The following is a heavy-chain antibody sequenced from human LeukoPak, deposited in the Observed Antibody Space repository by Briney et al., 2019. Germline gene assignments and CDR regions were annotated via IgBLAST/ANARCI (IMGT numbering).Heavy chain of an antibody. CDR1: GGSISSGGYS. V-gene: IGHV4-30-2*01. J-gene: IGHJ4*02. CDR3: ARAEKGSNALDY. CDR2: IYHSGST. Sequence: SETLSLTCAVSGGSISSGGYSWSWIRQPPGKGLEWIGYIYHSGSTYYNPSLKSRVTISVDRSKNQLSLKLSSVTAADTAVYYCARAEKGSNALDYWGQGTLVTVSS. D-gene: IGHD4-23*01.